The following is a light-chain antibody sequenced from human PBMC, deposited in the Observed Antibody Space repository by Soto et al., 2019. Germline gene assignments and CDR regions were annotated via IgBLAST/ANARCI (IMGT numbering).Light chain of an antibody. J-gene: IGKJ5*01. CDR2: DAS. Sequence: DFQMTQSPSSLSASVGDRVTITCRATQAIKNFLNWYQQKPGRAPKLLISDASTLQRGVPSRFSGSGSGTHFTFVISSLQPEDVGTYYCQQSDNLPLTFGQGTRLGIK. CDR3: QQSDNLPLT. V-gene: IGKV1-33*01. CDR1: QAIKNF.